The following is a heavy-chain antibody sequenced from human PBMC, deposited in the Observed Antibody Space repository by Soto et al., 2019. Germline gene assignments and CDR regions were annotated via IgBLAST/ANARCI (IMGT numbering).Heavy chain of an antibody. V-gene: IGHV1-69*02. CDR1: GGTFSSYT. Sequence: ASVKVSCKASGGTFSSYTISWVRQAPGQGLEWMGRIIPILGIANYAQKFQGRVTITADKSTSTAYMELSSLRSEDTAVYYCARVADYYGSGTAVPYNWFDPWGQGTLVTVSS. CDR2: IIPILGIA. D-gene: IGHD3-10*01. CDR3: ARVADYYGSGTAVPYNWFDP. J-gene: IGHJ5*02.